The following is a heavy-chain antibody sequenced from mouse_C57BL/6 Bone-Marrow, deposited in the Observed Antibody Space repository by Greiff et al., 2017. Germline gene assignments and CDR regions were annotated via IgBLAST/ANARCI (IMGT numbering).Heavy chain of an antibody. CDR3: ARVYYYGSSYDWFAY. CDR1: GYTFTSYW. J-gene: IGHJ3*01. Sequence: QVQLQQPGAELVKPGASVKMSCKASGYTFTSYWITWVKQRPGQGLEWIGDIYPGSGSTNYNEKFKSKATLTVDTSSSTAYMQLSSLTSEDSAVYYCARVYYYGSSYDWFAYWGQGTLVTVSA. CDR2: IYPGSGST. D-gene: IGHD1-1*01. V-gene: IGHV1-55*01.